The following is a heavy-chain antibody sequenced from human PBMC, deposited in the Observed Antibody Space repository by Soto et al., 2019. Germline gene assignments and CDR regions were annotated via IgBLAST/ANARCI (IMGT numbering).Heavy chain of an antibody. CDR2: IYYSGST. CDR1: GGSISSSSYY. V-gene: IGHV4-39*01. J-gene: IGHJ4*02. D-gene: IGHD3-3*01. CDR3: ARQDFWSGYDLRNFDY. Sequence: SETLSLTCTVSGGSISSSSYYWGWIRQPPGKGLEWIGSIYYSGSTYYNPSLKSRVTISVDTSKNQFSLKLNSVTAADTAVYYCARQDFWSGYDLRNFDYWGQGTLVTVSS.